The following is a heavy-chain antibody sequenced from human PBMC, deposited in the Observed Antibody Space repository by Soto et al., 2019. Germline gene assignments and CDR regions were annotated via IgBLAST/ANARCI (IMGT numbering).Heavy chain of an antibody. CDR3: AREINPQMDDCWSGIDY. Sequence: QVQLVESGGGLVQPGRSLRLSCAASGFTFSSYGMHWVRQAPGKGLEWVAVIWYDGSNKYYADSVKGRFTISRDNSKNTLYLQMNSLRAEDTAVDYCAREINPQMDDCWSGIDYWGQGTLVTVFS. V-gene: IGHV3-33*01. CDR1: GFTFSSYG. CDR2: IWYDGSNK. J-gene: IGHJ4*02. D-gene: IGHD3-3*01.